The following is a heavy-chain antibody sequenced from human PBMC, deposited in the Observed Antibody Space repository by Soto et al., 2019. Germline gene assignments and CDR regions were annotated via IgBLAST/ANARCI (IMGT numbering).Heavy chain of an antibody. CDR1: GCSISSYY. J-gene: IGHJ5*02. CDR3: ARIKSVALGVDGLDP. Sequence: SETLSLTCTVSGCSISSYYWSWIRQPPGKGLEWIGYIYYSGSTNYNPSLKSRVTISVDTSKNQFSLKLSSVTAADTAVYYCARIKSVALGVDGLDPWGQGTLVTVSS. D-gene: IGHD2-21*01. CDR2: IYYSGST. V-gene: IGHV4-59*01.